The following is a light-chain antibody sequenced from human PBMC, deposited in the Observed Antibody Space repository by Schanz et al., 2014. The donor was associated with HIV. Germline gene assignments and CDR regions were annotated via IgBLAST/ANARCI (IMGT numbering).Light chain of an antibody. CDR3: QQYGSLPWT. CDR1: QSLSSKY. V-gene: IGKV3-20*01. Sequence: EIVLTQSPGTLSLSPGEGATLSCRASQSLSSKYLAWFQQKPGQTPRLLIYGASNRAIGIPDRFSGSESGTDFTLTISRVEPEDYAVYHCQQYGSLPWTFGQGTKVEVK. CDR2: GAS. J-gene: IGKJ1*01.